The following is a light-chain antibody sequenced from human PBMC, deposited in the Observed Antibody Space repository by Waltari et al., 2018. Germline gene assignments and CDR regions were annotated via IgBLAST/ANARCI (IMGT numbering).Light chain of an antibody. Sequence: EILLTQSPATLSLSPGERATLSSRAKESVNTFLGWYQHKLGQPPRLLSYDASTRAPGSPARFSGSGSGTDFTLTISSLEPEDFAVYFCQQRGTWPPLTFGGGTKVEL. CDR2: DAS. J-gene: IGKJ4*01. V-gene: IGKV3-11*01. CDR1: ESVNTF. CDR3: QQRGTWPPLT.